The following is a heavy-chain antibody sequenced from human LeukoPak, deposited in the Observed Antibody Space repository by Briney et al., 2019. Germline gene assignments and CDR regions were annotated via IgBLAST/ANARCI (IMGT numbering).Heavy chain of an antibody. Sequence: SETLSLTCTVSGGSISSYYWSWIRQPPEKGLEWIGYIYYSGSTNYNPSLKSRVTMSVDTSKNQFSLKLSSVTAADTAVYYCARGPTALNYYMDVWGKGTTVTVSS. J-gene: IGHJ6*03. CDR3: ARGPTALNYYMDV. V-gene: IGHV4-59*12. CDR2: IYYSGST. D-gene: IGHD4-17*01. CDR1: GGSISSYY.